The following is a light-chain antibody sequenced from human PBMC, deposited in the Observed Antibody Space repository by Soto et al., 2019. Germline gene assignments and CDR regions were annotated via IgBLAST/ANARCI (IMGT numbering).Light chain of an antibody. Sequence: EIVMTQSPGTLSVSPGEGATLSCRASQSVSTNLAWYQQKPDQAPRLLIYGASTTATGMPARFSGSGSGTEFPLTSSSLQSEDFAFYYCQQYYTWPRTFGQGTRVEIK. CDR2: GAS. CDR3: QQYYTWPRT. V-gene: IGKV3-15*01. J-gene: IGKJ1*01. CDR1: QSVSTN.